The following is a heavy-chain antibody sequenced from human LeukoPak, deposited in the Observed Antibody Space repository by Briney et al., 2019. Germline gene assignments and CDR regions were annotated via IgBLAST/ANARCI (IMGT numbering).Heavy chain of an antibody. V-gene: IGHV4-59*01. CDR3: ARVAAAGDHFDY. J-gene: IGHJ4*02. CDR1: GGSISSYY. Sequence: SETLSLTCTVSGGSISSYYWSWIRQPPGKGLEWIGYIYYSGSTNYNPSLKSRVTTSVDTSKNQFSLKLSSVTAADTAVYYCARVAAAGDHFDYWGQGTLVTVSS. D-gene: IGHD6-13*01. CDR2: IYYSGST.